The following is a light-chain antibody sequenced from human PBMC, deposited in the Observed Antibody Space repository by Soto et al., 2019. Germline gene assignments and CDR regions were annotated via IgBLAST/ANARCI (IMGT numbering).Light chain of an antibody. Sequence: AVTLSLSPAERTTRSHRTSQAASSNYVAWYQQKPGEAPRLLFSGASGRATGVLDRFSRSGSGTEFTLTIDRLESEEFAVYNSQQDGSTLSTSRQGT. V-gene: IGKV3-20*01. CDR2: GAS. CDR1: QAASSNY. J-gene: IGKJ1*01. CDR3: QQDGSTLST.